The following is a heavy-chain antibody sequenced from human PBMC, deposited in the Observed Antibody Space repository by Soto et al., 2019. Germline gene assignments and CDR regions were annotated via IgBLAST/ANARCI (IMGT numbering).Heavy chain of an antibody. J-gene: IGHJ4*02. Sequence: GGSLRLSCAASGFTFSSFAMSWVRQAPGKGLEWVSGISGSGVTTYYADSVKGRFAISRDNSKNTLFLQISSLRVEETAVYYCAKGQSGSYSIDYWGQGT. CDR3: AKGQSGSYSIDY. CDR2: ISGSGVTT. V-gene: IGHV3-23*01. CDR1: GFTFSSFA. D-gene: IGHD1-26*01.